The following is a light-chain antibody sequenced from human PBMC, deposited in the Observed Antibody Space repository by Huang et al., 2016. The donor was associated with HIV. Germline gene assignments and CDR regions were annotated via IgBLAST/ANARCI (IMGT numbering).Light chain of an antibody. CDR2: GAS. CDR1: QSVSNN. Sequence: ERVMTQSPAALSVSPGEGATLSCWASQSVSNNLAWYQHKPGQAPRLRIHGASIRASGITGRFSGSGSGTEFTLTISSLQSEDSAVYYCQQYNKWPPVTFGQGTRLEI. V-gene: IGKV3-15*01. J-gene: IGKJ5*01. CDR3: QQYNKWPPVT.